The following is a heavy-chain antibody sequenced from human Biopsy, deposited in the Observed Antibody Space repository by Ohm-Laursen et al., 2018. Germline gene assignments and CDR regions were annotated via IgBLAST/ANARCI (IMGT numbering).Heavy chain of an antibody. CDR1: GESFNGYY. CDR2: IDDTGNT. Sequence: SDTLSLTCPVHGESFNGYYWSWIRQPPGKGLEWIAYIDDTGNTKYNPSLLTRVTISIDTSRNQFSLEMTSMTAADTAVYYCARDGWQGYTYGFFESWGQGTLVTVSS. V-gene: IGHV4-59*01. D-gene: IGHD5-18*01. J-gene: IGHJ4*02. CDR3: ARDGWQGYTYGFFES.